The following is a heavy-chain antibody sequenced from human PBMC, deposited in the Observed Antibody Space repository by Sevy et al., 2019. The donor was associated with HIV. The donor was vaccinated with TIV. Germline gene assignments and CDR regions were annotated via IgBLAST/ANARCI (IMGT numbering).Heavy chain of an antibody. J-gene: IGHJ4*02. CDR1: GFIFNSYT. D-gene: IGHD3-3*01. Sequence: GGSLRLSCVASGFIFNSYTMNWVRQAPGKGLEWVSFICGHGGSTYYTDSVKGRFPISGDNVRNTLELEMNSLRAEDTAVYYCAGGFWSGFDYWGQGARVTVSS. V-gene: IGHV3-23*01. CDR3: AGGFWSGFDY. CDR2: ICGHGGST.